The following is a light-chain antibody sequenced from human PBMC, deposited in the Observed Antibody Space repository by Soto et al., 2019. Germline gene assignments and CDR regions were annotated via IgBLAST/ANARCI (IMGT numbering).Light chain of an antibody. Sequence: EIVLTQSPATLSLSPGERATLSCRASQSVGSSLAWYQQKPGQAPRLLIYDASNRATGIPARVSGSGSGTDFTLTIISLEPEDFAVYYCQQRSNWPLTFGGGTKVEIK. CDR1: QSVGSS. CDR3: QQRSNWPLT. CDR2: DAS. V-gene: IGKV3-11*01. J-gene: IGKJ4*01.